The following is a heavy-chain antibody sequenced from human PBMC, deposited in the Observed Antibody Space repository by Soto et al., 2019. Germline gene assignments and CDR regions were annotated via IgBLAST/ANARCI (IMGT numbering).Heavy chain of an antibody. CDR3: ARDSYPYYESSGSNYCAWWYFDL. D-gene: IGHD3-22*01. CDR1: GGTFSNYG. CDR2: IIPMFGTA. Sequence: QVQLVQSGAEVKKPGSSVKVSCQASGGTFSNYGISWVRQAPGQGLEWMGGIIPMFGTANYAQKFQDRVKFTTDESTSTAYMGLRSLTSEDTAVYYCARDSYPYYESSGSNYCAWWYFDLWGRGTLVTVSS. J-gene: IGHJ2*01. V-gene: IGHV1-69*01.